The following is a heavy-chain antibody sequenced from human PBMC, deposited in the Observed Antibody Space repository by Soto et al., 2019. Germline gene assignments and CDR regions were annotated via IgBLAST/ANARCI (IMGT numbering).Heavy chain of an antibody. Sequence: ASVKVSCKASGFTFTSSAVQWVRQARGQRLEWIGWIVVGSGNTNYAQKFQERVTITRDMSTSTAYMELSSLRSEDTAVYYCAADYVDSSGYLPLDFRGQGTLVTVSS. CDR3: AADYVDSSGYLPLDF. D-gene: IGHD3-22*01. CDR2: IVVGSGNT. CDR1: GFTFTSSA. V-gene: IGHV1-58*01. J-gene: IGHJ4*02.